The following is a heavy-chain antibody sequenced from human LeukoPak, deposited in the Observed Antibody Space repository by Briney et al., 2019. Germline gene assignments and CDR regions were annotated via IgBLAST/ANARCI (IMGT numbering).Heavy chain of an antibody. J-gene: IGHJ6*02. V-gene: IGHV3-23*01. D-gene: IGHD2-2*02. CDR3: AKAGYCSSTSCYRNHGMDV. CDR1: GFTFTSDA. CDR2: TVGRGTT. Sequence: PGGSLRLSCVASGFTFTSDAMNWVRQAPGKGLEWVSSTVGRGTTQYADSVKGRFTVSRDTSKNTLCLQMNSLRADDTAVYYCAKAGYCSSTSCYRNHGMDVWGQGTTVTVFS.